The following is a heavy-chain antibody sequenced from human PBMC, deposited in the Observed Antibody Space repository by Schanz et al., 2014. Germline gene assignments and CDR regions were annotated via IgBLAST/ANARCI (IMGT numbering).Heavy chain of an antibody. CDR2: INQSGDT. Sequence: QVQLQQWGAGLLKPSETLSLTCAVSGGSFSGYYWSWIRQPPDTGLEWIGEINQSGDTNYNPSLKSRVTISVDTSKNQFSLKMTSLTAADTAVYFCARVGGGILTSWYSLDSWGQGTLVTVSS. CDR3: ARVGGGILTSWYSLDS. J-gene: IGHJ4*02. D-gene: IGHD2-8*02. V-gene: IGHV4-34*01. CDR1: GGSFSGYY.